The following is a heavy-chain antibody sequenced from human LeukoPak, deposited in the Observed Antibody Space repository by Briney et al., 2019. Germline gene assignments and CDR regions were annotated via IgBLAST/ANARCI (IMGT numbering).Heavy chain of an antibody. J-gene: IGHJ6*03. CDR1: GGSISSSDSY. CDR3: ARTGVGYYYYYYMDV. Sequence: SETLSLTCTVSGGSISSSDSYWGWIRQPPGKGLEWIGNIYYSGTTYYNPSLKSRVTISVDTSKNQFSLKLSSVTAADTAVYYCARTGVGYYYYYYMDVWGKGTTVTISS. V-gene: IGHV4-39*07. D-gene: IGHD3-3*01. CDR2: IYYSGTT.